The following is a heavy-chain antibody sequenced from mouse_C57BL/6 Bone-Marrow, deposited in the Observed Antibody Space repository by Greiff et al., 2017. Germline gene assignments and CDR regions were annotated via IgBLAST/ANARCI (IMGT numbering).Heavy chain of an antibody. CDR2: IYPRSGNT. CDR3: ARGGWLLRV. Sequence: QVQLQQSGAELARPGASVKLSCKASGYTFTSYGISWVKQRTGQGLEWIGEIYPRSGNTYYNEKFKGKATLTADKSSSTAYMELRSLTSEDSAVYFCARGGWLLRVWRHGTTHTVSS. J-gene: IGHJ2*01. CDR1: GYTFTSYG. D-gene: IGHD2-3*01. V-gene: IGHV1-81*01.